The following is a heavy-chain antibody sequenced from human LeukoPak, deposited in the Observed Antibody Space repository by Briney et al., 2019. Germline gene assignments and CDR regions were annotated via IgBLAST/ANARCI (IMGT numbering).Heavy chain of an antibody. Sequence: GGSLRLSCAASGFTFSSDAMSWVRQAPGKGLEWVSGISGRGASKYYADSVKGLFTISRDNSKNTLYLQMNSLRAEDTAVYYCAKGVVVAPDVTPFDYWGQGTLVTVSS. CDR3: AKGVVVAPDVTPFDY. V-gene: IGHV3-23*01. D-gene: IGHD2-2*01. J-gene: IGHJ4*02. CDR1: GFTFSSDA. CDR2: ISGRGASK.